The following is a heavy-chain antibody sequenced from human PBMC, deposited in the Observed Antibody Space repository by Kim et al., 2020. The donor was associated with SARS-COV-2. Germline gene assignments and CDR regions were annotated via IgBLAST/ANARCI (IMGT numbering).Heavy chain of an antibody. V-gene: IGHV3-33*01. D-gene: IGHD3-16*01. J-gene: IGHJ4*02. CDR2: IWYDGSNK. CDR3: ARDLERGTLGY. CDR1: GFTFSSYG. Sequence: GGSLRLSCAASGFTFSSYGMHWVRQAPGKGLEWVAVIWYDGSNKYYADSVKGRFTISRDNSKNTLYLQMNSLRAEDTAVYYCARDLERGTLGYWGQGTLVAVAS.